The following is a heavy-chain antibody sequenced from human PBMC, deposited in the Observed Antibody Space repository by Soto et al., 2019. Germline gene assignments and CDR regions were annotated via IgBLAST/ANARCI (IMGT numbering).Heavy chain of an antibody. V-gene: IGHV3-30-3*01. CDR2: ISYDGSDK. J-gene: IGHJ4*02. CDR3: ARAGYSSGWYESRLSC. Sequence: VGSLRLSCAASGFTFSSYAMHWVRQAPGKGLEWVAVISYDGSDKYYADSVKGRFTISRDNSKNTLYLQMNSLRAEDTAVYYCARAGYSSGWYESRLSCWGQGTLVTVSS. D-gene: IGHD6-19*01. CDR1: GFTFSSYA.